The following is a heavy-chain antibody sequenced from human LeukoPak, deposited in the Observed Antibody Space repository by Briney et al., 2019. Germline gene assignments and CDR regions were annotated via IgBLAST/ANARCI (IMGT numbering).Heavy chain of an antibody. V-gene: IGHV2-5*02. Sequence: SGPTLVKPTQTLTLTCTFSGFSLSTSGVGVGWIRQPPGKALEWLALIYWDDDKRYSPSLKSGLTITKDTSKNQVVLTMTNMDPVDTATYYCAHITNAAPYSSGWTDYFDYWGQGTLVTVSS. D-gene: IGHD6-19*01. J-gene: IGHJ4*02. CDR1: GFSLSTSGVG. CDR3: AHITNAAPYSSGWTDYFDY. CDR2: IYWDDDK.